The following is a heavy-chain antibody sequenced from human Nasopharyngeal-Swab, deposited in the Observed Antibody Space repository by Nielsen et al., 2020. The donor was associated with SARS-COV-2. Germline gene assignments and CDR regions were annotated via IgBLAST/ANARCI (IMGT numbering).Heavy chain of an antibody. Sequence: GGSLRLSCAASGFPFRSYAISWVRQAPGKGLEWVSVISGSDHTTYYADSVKGRFTISRDNSKNTVNLQMNSLRVEDTAIYYCAKDRDSGDDSDDYYHYYGMDVWGQGTTVTVFS. D-gene: IGHD5-12*01. V-gene: IGHV3-23*01. CDR2: ISGSDHTT. CDR3: AKDRDSGDDSDDYYHYYGMDV. CDR1: GFPFRSYA. J-gene: IGHJ6*02.